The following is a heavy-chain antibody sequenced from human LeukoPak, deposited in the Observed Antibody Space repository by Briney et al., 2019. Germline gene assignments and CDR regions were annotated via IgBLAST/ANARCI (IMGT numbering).Heavy chain of an antibody. D-gene: IGHD5-12*01. J-gene: IGHJ4*02. CDR3: AKDRVVATDYFDY. CDR2: ISGSGGST. Sequence: PGGSLRLSCAASGFTFSSYAMSWVRQAPGKGLEWVPAISGSGGSTYYADSVKGRFTISRDSSKNTLYLQMNSLRAEDTAVYYCAKDRVVATDYFDYWGQGTLVTVSS. V-gene: IGHV3-23*01. CDR1: GFTFSSYA.